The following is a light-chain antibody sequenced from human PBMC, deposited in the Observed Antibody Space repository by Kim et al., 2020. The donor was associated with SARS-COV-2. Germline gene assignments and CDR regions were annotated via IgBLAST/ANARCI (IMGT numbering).Light chain of an antibody. Sequence: SVGDRVTTTCRASKSISSWLAWYQQKPGKAPKLLIYKASSLESGVPSRFSGSGSGTEFTLTISSLQPDDFATYYCQQYNSYSPITFGQGTRLEIK. J-gene: IGKJ5*01. V-gene: IGKV1-5*03. CDR2: KAS. CDR1: KSISSW. CDR3: QQYNSYSPIT.